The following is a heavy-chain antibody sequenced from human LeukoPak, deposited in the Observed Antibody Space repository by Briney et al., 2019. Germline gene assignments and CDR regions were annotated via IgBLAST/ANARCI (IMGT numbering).Heavy chain of an antibody. Sequence: SETLSLTCTVSGCSISSSSYYWGWIRQPPGKGLEWIGSIYYSGSTYYNPSLKSRVTISVDTSKNQFSLKLSSVTAADTAVYYCARLITMIVVVPWFDPWGQGTLVTVSS. D-gene: IGHD3-22*01. J-gene: IGHJ5*02. V-gene: IGHV4-39*01. CDR3: ARLITMIVVVPWFDP. CDR2: IYYSGST. CDR1: GCSISSSSYY.